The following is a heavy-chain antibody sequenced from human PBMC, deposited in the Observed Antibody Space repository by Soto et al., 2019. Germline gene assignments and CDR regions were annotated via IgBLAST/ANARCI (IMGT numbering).Heavy chain of an antibody. J-gene: IGHJ4*01. CDR3: ARHLVGSTRGNFDY. CDR2: IYPYDSDT. D-gene: IGHD2-2*01. V-gene: IGHV5-51*01. CDR1: GYSFTGYW. Sequence: PWESLKISCKTSGYSFTGYWIGCVLQMPGKGLEWVGNIYPYDSDTRYSPSFQGQVTISADTSSTTAYLQWSGLRASDTAMYFCARHLVGSTRGNFDYWGQGTLVTVSS.